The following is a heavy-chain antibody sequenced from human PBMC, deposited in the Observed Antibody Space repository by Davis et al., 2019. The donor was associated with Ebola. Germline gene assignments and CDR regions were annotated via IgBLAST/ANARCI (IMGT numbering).Heavy chain of an antibody. J-gene: IGHJ6*02. D-gene: IGHD3-3*01. Sequence: MPGGSLRLSCAVYGGSFSGYYGSWIRRPPGKGLEWIGSIYYSGSTNYNPSLKSRVTISLDTSKNQFSLKLSSVTAADTAVYYCASRRRTTIFGVVKGGYYYYGMDVWGQGTTVTVSS. CDR1: GGSFSGYY. CDR2: IYYSGST. V-gene: IGHV4-34*01. CDR3: ASRRRTTIFGVVKGGYYYYGMDV.